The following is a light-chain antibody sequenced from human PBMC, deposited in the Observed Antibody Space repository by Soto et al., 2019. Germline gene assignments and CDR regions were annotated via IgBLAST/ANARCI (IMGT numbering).Light chain of an antibody. Sequence: DTQMTQSPSSVSAAVGDTVTITCRPSQGISVWLAWYQLKPGQAPKLLIYATSRVHGVPSRFAGSGSETDFTLTFNNLQPEESAIYYCQQGNFFPWTFGQGTKVEVK. V-gene: IGKV1-12*01. CDR2: ATS. J-gene: IGKJ1*01. CDR3: QQGNFFPWT. CDR1: QGISVW.